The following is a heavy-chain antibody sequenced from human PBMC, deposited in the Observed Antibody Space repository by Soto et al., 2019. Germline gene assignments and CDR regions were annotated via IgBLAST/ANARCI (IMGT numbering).Heavy chain of an antibody. CDR1: GFTFSSYA. Sequence: PGGSLRLSCAASGFTFSSYAMSWVRQAPGKGLEWVSGITREEYTFYGDSVKGRFTISRDNSKNILYLQMNSLRAEDAAIYYCARGPFYGSSWGQGTLVTAPQ. V-gene: IGHV3-23*02. J-gene: IGHJ4*02. CDR3: ARGPFYGSS. CDR2: ITREEYT. D-gene: IGHD6-13*01.